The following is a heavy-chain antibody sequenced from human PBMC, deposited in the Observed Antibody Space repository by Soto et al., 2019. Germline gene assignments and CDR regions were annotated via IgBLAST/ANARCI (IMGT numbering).Heavy chain of an antibody. CDR3: ARAGWFGELLSLFY. D-gene: IGHD3-10*01. CDR1: GGSISSYY. J-gene: IGHJ4*02. Sequence: SETLSLTCTVSGGSISSYYWSWIRQPPGKGLEWIGYIYYSGSTNYNPSLKSRVTISVDTSKNQFSLKLSSVTAADTAVYYCARAGWFGELLSLFYWGQGTLVTVSS. V-gene: IGHV4-59*01. CDR2: IYYSGST.